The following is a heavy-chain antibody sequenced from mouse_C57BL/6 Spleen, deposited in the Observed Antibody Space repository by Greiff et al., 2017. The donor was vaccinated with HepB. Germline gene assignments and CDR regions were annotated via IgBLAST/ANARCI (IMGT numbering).Heavy chain of an antibody. J-gene: IGHJ3*01. CDR1: GYTFTSYW. Sequence: QVQLQQPGAELVMPGASVKLSCKASGYTFTSYWMHWVKQRPGQGLEWIGEIDPSDSYTNYNQKFKGKSTLTVDKSSSTAYMQLSSLTSEDSAVYYCARKGTAQATTYWGQGTLVTVAA. V-gene: IGHV1-69*01. CDR3: ARKGTAQATTY. D-gene: IGHD3-2*02. CDR2: IDPSDSYT.